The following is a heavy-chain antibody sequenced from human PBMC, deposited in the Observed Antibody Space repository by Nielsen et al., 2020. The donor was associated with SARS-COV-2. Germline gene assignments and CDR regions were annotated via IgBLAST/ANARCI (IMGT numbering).Heavy chain of an antibody. CDR3: ARDEGKFAAFDI. Sequence: GESLKISCAASGFTFSSYAMSWVRQAPGKGLEWVSAISGSGGSTYYADSVKGRFTISRDNSKNTLYLQMNSLRAEDTAVYYCARDEGKFAAFDIWGQGTMVTVSS. CDR2: ISGSGGST. J-gene: IGHJ3*02. CDR1: GFTFSSYA. V-gene: IGHV3-23*01.